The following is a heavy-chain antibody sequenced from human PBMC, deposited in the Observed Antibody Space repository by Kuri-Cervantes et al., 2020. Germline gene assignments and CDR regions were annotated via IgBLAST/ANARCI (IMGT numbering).Heavy chain of an antibody. CDR2: MNPNSGNT. Sequence: ASVKVSCKASGYTFTSYDINWVRQATGQGLEWMGWMNPNSGNTGYAQKFQGRVTMTRNTSISTAYMELSSLRSEDTAVYYCARTIPAAFGYYYYYMDVWGKGTTVTVSS. V-gene: IGHV1-8*01. J-gene: IGHJ6*03. CDR1: GYTFTSYD. CDR3: ARTIPAAFGYYYYYMDV. D-gene: IGHD2-2*01.